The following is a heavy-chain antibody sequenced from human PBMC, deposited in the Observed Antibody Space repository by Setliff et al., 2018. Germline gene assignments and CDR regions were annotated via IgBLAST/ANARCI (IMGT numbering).Heavy chain of an antibody. CDR3: SRLVRYCTTTSCQRLSGDEY. Sequence: ASVKVSCKASGHTFSDYGITWVRQAPGQGLEWMGWISAYSGKAYYAQKLQDRATMTTDTSTGTAYLELRSLGSDDTAVYYCSRLVRYCTTTSCQRLSGDEYWGQG. CDR2: ISAYSGKA. CDR1: GHTFSDYG. D-gene: IGHD2-2*01. V-gene: IGHV1-18*01. J-gene: IGHJ4*02.